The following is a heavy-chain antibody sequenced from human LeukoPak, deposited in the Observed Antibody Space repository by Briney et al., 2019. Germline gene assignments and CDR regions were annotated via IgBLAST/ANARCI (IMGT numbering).Heavy chain of an antibody. V-gene: IGHV4-59*01. CDR2: IYYSGST. CDR3: ARILIWELLPDAFDI. CDR1: GGSISSYY. J-gene: IGHJ3*02. D-gene: IGHD1-26*01. Sequence: SETLSLTCTVSGGSISSYYWSWIRQPPGKGLEWIGYIYYSGSTNYNPSLKSRVTISVDTSKNQFSLKLSSVTAADTTVYYCARILIWELLPDAFDIWGQGTMVTVSS.